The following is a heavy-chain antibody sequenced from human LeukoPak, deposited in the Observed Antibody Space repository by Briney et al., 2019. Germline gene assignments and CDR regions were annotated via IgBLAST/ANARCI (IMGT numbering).Heavy chain of an antibody. CDR1: GGSISSYY. V-gene: IGHV4-59*01. CDR2: IYYSGST. J-gene: IGHJ4*02. Sequence: PSETLSLTCTVSGGSISSYYWSWIRQPPGKGLEWIGYIYYSGSTNYNPSLKSRVTISVDTSKNQFSLKLCSVTAADTAVYYCARESRGWYGGNSEAFDYWGQGTLVTVSS. D-gene: IGHD4-23*01. CDR3: ARESRGWYGGNSEAFDY.